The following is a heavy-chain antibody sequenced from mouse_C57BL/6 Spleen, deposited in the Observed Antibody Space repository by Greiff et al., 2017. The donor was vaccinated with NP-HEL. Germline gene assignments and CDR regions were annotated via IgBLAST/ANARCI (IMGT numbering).Heavy chain of an antibody. Sequence: QVQLQQSGPGLVAPSQSLSITCTVSGFSLTSYAISWVRQPPGKGLEWLGVIWTGGGTNYNSALKSRLSISKDNSKSQVFLKMNSLQTDDTARYYCARNRDYYSNYNAMDYLGQGTSVTVSS. D-gene: IGHD2-5*01. V-gene: IGHV2-9-1*01. CDR3: ARNRDYYSNYNAMDY. CDR1: GFSLTSYA. J-gene: IGHJ4*01. CDR2: IWTGGGT.